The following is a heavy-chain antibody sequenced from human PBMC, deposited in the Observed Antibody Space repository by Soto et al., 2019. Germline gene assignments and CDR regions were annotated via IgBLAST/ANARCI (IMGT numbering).Heavy chain of an antibody. Sequence: SVKVSCKASGGTFSSYAISWVRPAPGQGLEWMGGIIPIFGTANYAQKFQGRVTITADESTSTAYMELSSLRSEDTAVYYCARSMVRGVINWFDPWGQGTLVTVSS. CDR2: IIPIFGTA. V-gene: IGHV1-69*13. J-gene: IGHJ5*02. D-gene: IGHD3-10*01. CDR3: ARSMVRGVINWFDP. CDR1: GGTFSSYA.